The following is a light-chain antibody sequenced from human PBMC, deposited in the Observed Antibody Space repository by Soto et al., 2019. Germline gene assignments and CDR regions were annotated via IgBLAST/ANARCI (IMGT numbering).Light chain of an antibody. CDR3: QHYDNLLYS. Sequence: DIQMTQSPSSLSASVGARVTITCQASRDIGVYLNWFQQRPGKAPKLLIYDGSHLETGVPSRFSVSGSGTDFTFTISSLQPEDIATYYCQHYDNLLYSFGQGTKLEIK. CDR2: DGS. J-gene: IGKJ2*01. CDR1: RDIGVY. V-gene: IGKV1-33*01.